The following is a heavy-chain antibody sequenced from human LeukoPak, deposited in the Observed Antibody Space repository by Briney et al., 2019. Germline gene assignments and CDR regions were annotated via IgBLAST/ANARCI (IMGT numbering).Heavy chain of an antibody. CDR1: GGTFSSYA. D-gene: IGHD3-3*01. CDR2: IIPIFGTA. CDR3: ARDHRFLEWLSPPFDAFDI. V-gene: IGHV1-69*05. Sequence: ASVKVSCKASGGTFSSYAISWVRQAPGQGLEWMGRIIPIFGTANYAQKFQGRVTITTDESTSTAYMELSSLRSEDTAVYYCARDHRFLEWLSPPFDAFDIWGQGTMVTVSS. J-gene: IGHJ3*02.